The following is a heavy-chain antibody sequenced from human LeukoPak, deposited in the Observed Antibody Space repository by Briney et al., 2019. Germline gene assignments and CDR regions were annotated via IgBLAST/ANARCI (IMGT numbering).Heavy chain of an antibody. J-gene: IGHJ1*01. Sequence: SVKVSCKTSGGTFISYATSWVRQAPGQGLEWMGGIIPIFGTANYAQKFQGRVTITADESTSTAYMELSSLRSEDTAVYYCARGAPSGWYIFQHWGQGTLVTVSS. CDR2: IIPIFGTA. CDR1: GGTFISYA. D-gene: IGHD6-19*01. V-gene: IGHV1-69*13. CDR3: ARGAPSGWYIFQH.